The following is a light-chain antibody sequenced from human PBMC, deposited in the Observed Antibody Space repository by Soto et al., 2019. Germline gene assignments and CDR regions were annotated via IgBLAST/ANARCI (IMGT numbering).Light chain of an antibody. J-gene: IGKJ1*01. V-gene: IGKV3-20*01. CDR1: QSVSSSY. Sequence: EIVLTQSPGTLSLSPGERVILSCRASQSVSSSYLAWYQQKPGQAPRLLIYGASSRATGIPDRFSGSGSGTEFTFTISRLEPEDFAVYYCQQYGTSPGTFGQGTKVEIK. CDR3: QQYGTSPGT. CDR2: GAS.